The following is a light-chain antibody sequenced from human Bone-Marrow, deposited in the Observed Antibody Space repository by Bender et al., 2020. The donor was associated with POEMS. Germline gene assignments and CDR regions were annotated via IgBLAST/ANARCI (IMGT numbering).Light chain of an antibody. CDR1: VSSYL. CDR3: CSYGGTTMDVI. CDR2: EVD. Sequence: QSVLTQPASVSGSPGQSITISCTGTVSSYLVSWYRQHPGKAPKLLIWEVDRRPSGVPDRFSGSSSGNTASLTISGLQAEDEADYYCCSYGGTTMDVIFGGGTKLTVL. V-gene: IGLV2-23*02. J-gene: IGLJ2*01.